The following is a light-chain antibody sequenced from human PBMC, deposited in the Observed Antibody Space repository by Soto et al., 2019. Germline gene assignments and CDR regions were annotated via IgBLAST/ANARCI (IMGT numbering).Light chain of an antibody. J-gene: IGLJ1*01. CDR2: EVS. V-gene: IGLV2-14*01. Sequence: QSVLTQPASVSGSPGQSIAISCAGTSSDIGGYNYVSWYQQHPGKAPKVMIYEVSNRPSGVSNRFSGSKSGNTASLTISGLPAEDEADYYCSSYTSSSLYVFGTGTKVTVL. CDR3: SSYTSSSLYV. CDR1: SSDIGGYNY.